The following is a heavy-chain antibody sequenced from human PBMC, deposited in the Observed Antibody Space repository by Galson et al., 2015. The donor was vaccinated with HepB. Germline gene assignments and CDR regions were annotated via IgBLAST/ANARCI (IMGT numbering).Heavy chain of an antibody. CDR2: ISGSGGST. CDR3: AKGQGDFWSGYYPFDI. V-gene: IGHV3-23*01. CDR1: GFTFSSYA. Sequence: SGFTFSSYAMSWVRQAPGKGLEWVSAISGSGGSTYYADSVKGRFTISRDNSKNTLYLQMNSLRAEDTAVYYCAKGQGDFWSGYYPFDIWGQGTMVTVSS. D-gene: IGHD3-3*01. J-gene: IGHJ3*02.